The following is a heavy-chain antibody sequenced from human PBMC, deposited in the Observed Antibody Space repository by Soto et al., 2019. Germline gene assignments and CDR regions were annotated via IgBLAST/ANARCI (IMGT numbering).Heavy chain of an antibody. Sequence: PLKVSCKASGYTLTSYYMHWVRQPREQGLALMGWISAYDCKTNFEEKFAGRGTMTTDASTNKAYMELRSLRSEDTGVYYCARDPHEYWTNLWFDPWGQGTLVTVSS. CDR2: ISAYDCKT. D-gene: IGHD2-8*01. CDR1: GYTLTSYY. CDR3: ARDPHEYWTNLWFDP. V-gene: IGHV1-18*04. J-gene: IGHJ5*02.